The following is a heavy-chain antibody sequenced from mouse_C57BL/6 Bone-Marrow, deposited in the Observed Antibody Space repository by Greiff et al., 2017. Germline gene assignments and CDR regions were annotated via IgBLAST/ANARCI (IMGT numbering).Heavy chain of an antibody. CDR2: IAPGSGSS. CDR1: GYTFTSYW. D-gene: IGHD1-1*01. CDR3: ARENYYGRSSYAMDY. J-gene: IGHJ4*01. V-gene: IGHV1-55*01. Sequence: QVQLQQPGAELVRPGSSVKLSCKASGYTFTSYWMDWVKQRPGQGLEWIGRIAPGSGSSFYNEIFKGKATLTVDTSSSTASIQLSSLSSEDSAVYFCARENYYGRSSYAMDYWGQGTSVTVSS.